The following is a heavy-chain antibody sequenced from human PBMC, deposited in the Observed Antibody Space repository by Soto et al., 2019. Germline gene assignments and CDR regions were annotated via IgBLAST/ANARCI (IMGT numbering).Heavy chain of an antibody. V-gene: IGHV4-4*07. Sequence: SETLSLTCTVSGASISGFYWSWIRKSARKGLEWIGRIYATGTTDYNPSLKSRVMMSVDTSKKQFSLKLRSVTAADTAVYYCVRDGTKTLRDWFDPWGQGSSVTVSS. CDR3: VRDGTKTLRDWFDP. J-gene: IGHJ5*02. CDR2: IYATGTT. D-gene: IGHD1-1*01. CDR1: GASISGFY.